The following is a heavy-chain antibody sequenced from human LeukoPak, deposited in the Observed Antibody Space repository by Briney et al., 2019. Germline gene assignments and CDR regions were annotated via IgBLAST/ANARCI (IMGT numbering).Heavy chain of an antibody. Sequence: SETLSLTCAVSGGSIGSDYWTWIRQPPGKGLEYIGYIYYTGGTNYTPSLKSRVTISVDTSKNQFSLKLSSVTAADTAVYFCAKYGNSGWVIDNWGQGTLVTVSS. CDR1: GGSIGSDY. CDR2: IYYTGGT. CDR3: AKYGNSGWVIDN. J-gene: IGHJ4*02. D-gene: IGHD6-19*01. V-gene: IGHV4-59*08.